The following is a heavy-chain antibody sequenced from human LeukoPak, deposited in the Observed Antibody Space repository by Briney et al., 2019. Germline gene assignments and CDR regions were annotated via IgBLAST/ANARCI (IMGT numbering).Heavy chain of an antibody. CDR2: IQFDGSYK. Sequence: GGSLRLSCAASGFIFGSSGMHWVRQAPGKGLECVAFIQFDGSYKHYSDSVKGRFTISRDNSQNTLFLEMNSLRAEDTAVYYCATHCSGTACHRDYWGQGTLVTVSS. D-gene: IGHD2-2*01. CDR1: GFIFGSSG. J-gene: IGHJ4*02. CDR3: ATHCSGTACHRDY. V-gene: IGHV3-30*02.